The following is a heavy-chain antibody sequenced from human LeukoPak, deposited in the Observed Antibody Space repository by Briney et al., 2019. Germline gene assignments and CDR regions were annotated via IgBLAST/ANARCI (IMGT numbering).Heavy chain of an antibody. CDR1: GYTFTSYG. CDR2: ISAYNGNT. V-gene: IGHV1-18*01. CDR3: ARTPPLRSSTWIGP. Sequence: ASVKVSCKASGYTFTSYGISWVRQAPGQGLEWMGWISAYNGNTNYAQKLQGRVTMTTDTSTSTAYMELRSLRSDDTAVYHCARTPPLRSSTWIGPWGQGTLVTVSS. D-gene: IGHD2-2*03. J-gene: IGHJ5*02.